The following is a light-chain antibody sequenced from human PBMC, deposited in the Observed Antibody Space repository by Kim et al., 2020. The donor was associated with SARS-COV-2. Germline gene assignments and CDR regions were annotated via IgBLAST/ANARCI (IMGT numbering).Light chain of an antibody. CDR3: QQHDHWPLT. J-gene: IGKJ4*01. CDR2: GVS. Sequence: SPGERATHSCRASQSVSNNYLAWYQQKPGQPPRLLIYGVSTRATGIPARFSGSGSGTDFSLTISSLQSEDFAVYYCQQHDHWPLTFGGGTKVDIK. CDR1: QSVSNN. V-gene: IGKV3-15*01.